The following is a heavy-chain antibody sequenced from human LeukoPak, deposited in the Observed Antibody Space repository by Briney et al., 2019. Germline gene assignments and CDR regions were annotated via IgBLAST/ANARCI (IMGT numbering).Heavy chain of an antibody. D-gene: IGHD3-22*01. Sequence: GGSLRLSCAASGFTFSSYSMNWVRQAPGKGLEWVSSISSSCSYIYYADSVKGRFTISRDNAKNSLYLQMNSLRAEDTAVYYCARAEYYYDSSGYYYVAIDYWGQGTLVTVSS. CDR2: ISSSCSYI. CDR3: ARAEYYYDSSGYYYVAIDY. CDR1: GFTFSSYS. J-gene: IGHJ4*02. V-gene: IGHV3-21*01.